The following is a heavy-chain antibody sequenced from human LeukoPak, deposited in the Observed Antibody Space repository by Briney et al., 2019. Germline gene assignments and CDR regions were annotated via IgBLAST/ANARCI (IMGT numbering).Heavy chain of an antibody. J-gene: IGHJ4*02. V-gene: IGHV4-59*01. Sequence: PSETLSLTCTVSGDSFRSYYWSWIRQPPGKGLEWIGYIYYSGSTNYNPSLKSRVTISVDTSKNQFSLKLNSVTAADTAVYYCAREKEDGYNHFDYWGQGTLVTVSS. CDR2: IYYSGST. CDR3: AREKEDGYNHFDY. CDR1: GDSFRSYY. D-gene: IGHD5-24*01.